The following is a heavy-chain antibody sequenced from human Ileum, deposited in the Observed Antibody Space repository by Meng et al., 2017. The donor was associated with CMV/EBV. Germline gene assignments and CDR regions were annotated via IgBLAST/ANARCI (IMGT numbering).Heavy chain of an antibody. J-gene: IGHJ5*02. CDR2: IHPTGTT. V-gene: IGHV4-4*07. Sequence: VQRQESGPSLLQPSETLSLTCTVTGGSLTSYYWTWIRQPAGKGLEWIGRIHPTGTTDDNPSLRSRVSMSLDKSKNQFSLKLTSVTAADTAVYYCARATARGVPVDLWGQGTLVTVSS. D-gene: IGHD3-10*01. CDR3: ARATARGVPVDL. CDR1: GGSLTSYY.